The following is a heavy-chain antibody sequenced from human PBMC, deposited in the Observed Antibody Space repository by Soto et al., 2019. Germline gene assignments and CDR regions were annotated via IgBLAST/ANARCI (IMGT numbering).Heavy chain of an antibody. CDR1: GFTFSSYS. V-gene: IGHV3-21*06. Sequence: KPGGSLRLSCAASGFTFSSYSMNWVRQAPGKGLEWVSSISSGSSYIYYADSVKGRFTISRDNAKNSLYLQMNSLRAEDTAVYYCARSSGGSGKLWNYYGMDVWGQGTTVTVSS. D-gene: IGHD3-10*01. CDR3: ARSSGGSGKLWNYYGMDV. J-gene: IGHJ6*02. CDR2: ISSGSSYI.